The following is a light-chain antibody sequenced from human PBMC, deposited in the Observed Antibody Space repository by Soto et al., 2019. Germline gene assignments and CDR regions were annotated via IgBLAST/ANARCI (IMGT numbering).Light chain of an antibody. CDR3: LSYADTAYV. CDR2: EVS. V-gene: IGLV2-8*01. CDR1: SSDVGGYNY. J-gene: IGLJ1*01. Sequence: QSALTQPPSASGSPGQSVTISCAGTSSDVGGYNYVSWYQQYPGKVPKLMIYEVSERPSGVPDRCSGSKSGNTAFLTVSGLQAEDEADYYCLSYADTAYVFGTGTKVTAL.